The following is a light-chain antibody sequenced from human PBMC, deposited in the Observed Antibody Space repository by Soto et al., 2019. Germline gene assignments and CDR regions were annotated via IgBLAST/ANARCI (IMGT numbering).Light chain of an antibody. V-gene: IGLV6-57*01. J-gene: IGLJ3*02. Sequence: NFMLTQPHSVSESPGKTVTISCTRSSGSIASNYVQWYQQRPGSSPTTVIYEDNQRPSGVPDRFSGSIDSSSNSASLTISGLKTEDEADYYCQSYDSSLISWVFGGGTKLTVL. CDR2: EDN. CDR3: QSYDSSLISWV. CDR1: SGSIASNY.